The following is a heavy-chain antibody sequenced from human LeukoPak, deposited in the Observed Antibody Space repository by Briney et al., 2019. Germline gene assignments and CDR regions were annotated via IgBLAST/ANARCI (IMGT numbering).Heavy chain of an antibody. CDR2: ISWNSGSI. V-gene: IGHV3-9*01. Sequence: GGSLRLSCAASGFTFDDYAMHWVRQAPGKGLEWVSGISWNSGSIGYADSVKGRFTISRDNAKNSLYLQMNSLRAEDTALYYCAKASYSSVAGGSIDYWGQGTLVTVSS. D-gene: IGHD6-19*01. CDR1: GFTFDDYA. J-gene: IGHJ4*02. CDR3: AKASYSSVAGGSIDY.